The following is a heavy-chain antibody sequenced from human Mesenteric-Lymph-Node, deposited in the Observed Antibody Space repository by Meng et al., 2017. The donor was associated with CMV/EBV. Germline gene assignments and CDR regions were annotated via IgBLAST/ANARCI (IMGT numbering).Heavy chain of an antibody. J-gene: IGHJ3*02. CDR3: ARGYCSSTSCYRDAFDI. V-gene: IGHV3-66*02. CDR1: GFTASSNY. Sequence: GGSLRLSCAASGFTASSNYMSWVRQAPGKGLEWVSVIYSGGSTYYADSVKGRFTISRDNSKNTLYLQMNSLRAEDTAVYYCARGYCSSTSCYRDAFDIWGQGTMVTVSS. D-gene: IGHD2-2*02. CDR2: IYSGGST.